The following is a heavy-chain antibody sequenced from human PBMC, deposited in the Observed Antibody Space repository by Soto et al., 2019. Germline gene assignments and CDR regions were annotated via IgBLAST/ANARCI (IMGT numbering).Heavy chain of an antibody. CDR1: GFTFSSYA. D-gene: IGHD6-13*01. CDR3: ASSSSWYLGYFDY. J-gene: IGHJ4*02. CDR2: ISYDGSNK. V-gene: IGHV3-30-3*01. Sequence: QVQLVESGGGVVQPGRSLRLSCAASGFTFSSYAMHWVRQAPGKGLEWVAVISYDGSNKYYADSVKGRFTISRDNSKNTLYLQMNSLRAEDTAVYYCASSSSWYLGYFDYWGQGTLVTVSS.